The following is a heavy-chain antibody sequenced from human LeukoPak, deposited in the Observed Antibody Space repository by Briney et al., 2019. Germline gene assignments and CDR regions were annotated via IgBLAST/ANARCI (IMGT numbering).Heavy chain of an antibody. J-gene: IGHJ4*02. Sequence: GGSLRLSCAASGFTFSSYAMHWVRQAPGKGLEWVAVISYDGSNKYYADSVKGRFTISRDNSKNTLYLQMNSLRAEDTAVYYCARDDVWFGESPHYWGQGTLVTVSS. V-gene: IGHV3-30-3*01. CDR3: ARDDVWFGESPHY. CDR1: GFTFSSYA. D-gene: IGHD3-10*01. CDR2: ISYDGSNK.